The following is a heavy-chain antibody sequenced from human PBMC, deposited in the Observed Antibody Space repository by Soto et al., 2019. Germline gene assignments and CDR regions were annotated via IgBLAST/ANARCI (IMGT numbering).Heavy chain of an antibody. D-gene: IGHD1-1*01. CDR2: IIPIFGTA. Sequence: SVKVSCKASGGTFSSYVISWVRQAPGQGLEWMGGIIPIFGTANYAQKFQGRVTITADESTSTAYMELSSLRSEDTAVYYCARDETETGTFFPSYYYGMDVWGQGTTVTVSS. CDR1: GGTFSSYV. J-gene: IGHJ6*02. CDR3: ARDETETGTFFPSYYYGMDV. V-gene: IGHV1-69*13.